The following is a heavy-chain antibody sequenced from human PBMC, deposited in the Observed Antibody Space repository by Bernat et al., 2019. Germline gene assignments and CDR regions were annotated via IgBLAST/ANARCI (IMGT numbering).Heavy chain of an antibody. CDR3: ARDDYYGSGSLDY. V-gene: IGHV3-21*01. D-gene: IGHD3-10*01. CDR1: GFTFSSYS. CDR2: ISSGSSYI. J-gene: IGHJ4*02. Sequence: EVQLVESGGGLVKPGGSLRLSCAASGFTFSSYSMNWVRQAPGKGLEWVSSISSGSSYIYYADSVKGRFTISRDNAKNSLYLQMNSLRAEDTAVYYCARDDYYGSGSLDYWGQGTLVTVSS.